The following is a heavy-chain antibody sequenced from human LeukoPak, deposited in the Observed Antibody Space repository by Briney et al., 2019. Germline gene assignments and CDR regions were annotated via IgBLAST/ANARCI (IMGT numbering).Heavy chain of an antibody. J-gene: IGHJ4*02. D-gene: IGHD2-15*01. CDR3: ARDRRGVVAATGYFDY. Sequence: SGGSLRLSCTASGFTFSSYAMSWVRQVPGKGLEWVSTISGSGDSTYYADSVKGRFTISRDNAKNTLYLQMNSLRAEDTAVYYCARDRRGVVAATGYFDYWGQGTLVTVSS. V-gene: IGHV3-23*01. CDR1: GFTFSSYA. CDR2: ISGSGDST.